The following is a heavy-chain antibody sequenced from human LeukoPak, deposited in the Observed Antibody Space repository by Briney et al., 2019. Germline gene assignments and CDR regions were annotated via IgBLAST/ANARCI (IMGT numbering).Heavy chain of an antibody. Sequence: GESLKISCKGSGYSFTSYWIGWVGQMPGKGLEWMGRIYPGDSDTRYSPSFQGQVTISADKSISTAYLQWSSLKASDTAMYYCARHTGRFLEWLPSPDYWGQGALVTVSS. J-gene: IGHJ4*02. V-gene: IGHV5-51*01. CDR2: IYPGDSDT. D-gene: IGHD3-3*01. CDR3: ARHTGRFLEWLPSPDY. CDR1: GYSFTSYW.